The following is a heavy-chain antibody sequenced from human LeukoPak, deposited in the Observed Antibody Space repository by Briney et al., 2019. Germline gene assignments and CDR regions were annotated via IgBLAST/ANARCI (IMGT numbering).Heavy chain of an antibody. CDR1: RFTFSTYA. J-gene: IGHJ4*02. CDR2: ISGSGDTT. V-gene: IGHV3-23*01. D-gene: IGHD2-2*01. CDR3: AKSQRNDQQVVQRIDY. Sequence: QPGGSLRLSCTASRFTFSTYAMSWVRQAPGKGLEWVSSISGSGDTTYYTGSVKGRFTISRDNSKNALYPQMSSLRAEDTAVYYCAKSQRNDQQVVQRIDYWGQGTLVTVSS.